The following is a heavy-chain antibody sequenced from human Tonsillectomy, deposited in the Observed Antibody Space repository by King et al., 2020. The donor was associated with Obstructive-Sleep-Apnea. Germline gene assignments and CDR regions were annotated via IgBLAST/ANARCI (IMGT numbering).Heavy chain of an antibody. J-gene: IGHJ4*02. Sequence: HVQLVESGGGVVQPGRSLRLSCAASGFTFSTYAMHWVRQAPGKGLEWVAIISYDGRDEYHADSVKGRFTISRDNSKNTLYLQMNSLTAEDTALYYCASVAYVWGMYRYTAPVDYWGQGTLVTVSS. CDR1: GFTFSTYA. CDR3: ASVAYVWGMYRYTAPVDY. D-gene: IGHD3-16*02. V-gene: IGHV3-30*04. CDR2: ISYDGRDE.